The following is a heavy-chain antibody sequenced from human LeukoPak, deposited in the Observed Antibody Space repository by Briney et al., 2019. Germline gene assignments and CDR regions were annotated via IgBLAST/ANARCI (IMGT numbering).Heavy chain of an antibody. D-gene: IGHD1-1*01. CDR2: ICHSADT. V-gene: IGHV4-4*07. CDR3: ATGISVFDY. CDR1: GGSISNWC. J-gene: IGHJ4*02. Sequence: SETLSLTCSVSGGSISNWCWNWIRQPAGKGLEWIGRICHSADTNYKPSLKSRVTMSADMSNNEISLKLSSVTAADTAVYYCATGISVFDYWGQGLLVTVSS.